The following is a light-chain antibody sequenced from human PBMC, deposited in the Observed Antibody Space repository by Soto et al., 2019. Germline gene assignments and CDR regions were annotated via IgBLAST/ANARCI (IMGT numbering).Light chain of an antibody. CDR3: QQSYTIPCM. CDR1: QTISNY. CDR2: AAS. Sequence: DIHMTQSPSSLSAFVGDIVTITCRAGQTISNYVNWYQQKPGKAPKVLIYAASTLQSGVPSRFSGSGHGADFPLTISTLQPEDFPTYYCQQSYTIPCMFGQGTKVDIK. V-gene: IGKV1-39*01. J-gene: IGKJ1*01.